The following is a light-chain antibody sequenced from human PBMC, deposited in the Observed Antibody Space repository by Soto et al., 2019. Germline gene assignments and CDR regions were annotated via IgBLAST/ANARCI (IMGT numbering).Light chain of an antibody. CDR2: EVS. CDR1: SSDFGSYNF. Sequence: QSVLTQPASVSGSPGQSITISCTETSSDFGSYNFVSWYQQHPGKAPKLMIYEVSKRPSGVSNRFSGSKSGNTASLTISGLQAEDEADYYCCSDVGRDYVFGTGTKVTVL. J-gene: IGLJ1*01. V-gene: IGLV2-23*02. CDR3: CSDVGRDYV.